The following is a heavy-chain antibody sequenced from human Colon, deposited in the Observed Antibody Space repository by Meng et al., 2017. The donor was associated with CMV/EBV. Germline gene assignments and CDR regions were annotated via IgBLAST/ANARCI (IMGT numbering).Heavy chain of an antibody. Sequence: GSLRLSCVASGVNLSDYQMNWVRQAPGKGLEWLSYISKSGGTTYYADSVKGRFTISRDNTKNSLYLQMNSLRAEDSGVYYCANLPVTSGFLRADDYWGQGTLVTVSS. V-gene: IGHV3-48*03. CDR1: GVNLSDYQ. CDR2: ISKSGGTT. J-gene: IGHJ4*02. D-gene: IGHD5-12*01. CDR3: ANLPVTSGFLRADDY.